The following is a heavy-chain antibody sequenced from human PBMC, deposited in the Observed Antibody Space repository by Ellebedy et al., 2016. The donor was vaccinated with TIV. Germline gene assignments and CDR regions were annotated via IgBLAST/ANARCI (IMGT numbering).Heavy chain of an antibody. J-gene: IGHJ4*02. Sequence: GESLKISXAASGFTFSSYWMSWVRQAPGKGLEWVANIKQDGSEKYYVDSVKGRFTISRDNAKNSLYLQMNSLRAEGTAVYYCARDMYCSSTSCYRPEGYFDYWGQGTLVTVSS. CDR1: GFTFSSYW. CDR2: IKQDGSEK. V-gene: IGHV3-7*01. D-gene: IGHD2-2*01. CDR3: ARDMYCSSTSCYRPEGYFDY.